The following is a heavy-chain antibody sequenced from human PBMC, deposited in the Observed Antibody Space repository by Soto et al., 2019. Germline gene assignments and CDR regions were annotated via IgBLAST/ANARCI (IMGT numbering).Heavy chain of an antibody. V-gene: IGHV3-11*01. CDR2: ITSNGETI. CDR1: GFTFSDYF. J-gene: IGHJ4*02. D-gene: IGHD2-21*01. CDR3: ASDRSYIFSLG. Sequence: QVQLVESGGGLVEPGGSLRLSCAASGFTFSDYFMSWIRKAPGKGLEWISYITSNGETIHYADSVKGRFTISRDNAKNSLYLQMNSLRDEDTAVYYCASDRSYIFSLGWGQRTLVTVSS.